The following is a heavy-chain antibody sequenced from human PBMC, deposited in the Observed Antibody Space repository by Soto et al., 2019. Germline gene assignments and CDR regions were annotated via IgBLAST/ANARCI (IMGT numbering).Heavy chain of an antibody. V-gene: IGHV1-18*01. D-gene: IGHD3-3*01. CDR2: ISGYDGIT. J-gene: IGHJ5*02. CDR3: ARYDFWSGYSGITGWLDA. Sequence: ASVKVSCKASGYTFTSYGMSWVRQAPGQGLEWMGWISGYDGITKFARNLQDRLTMTTDTSTTTAYMELRRLRSDDTAVYYCARYDFWSGYSGITGWLDAWGQGTQVTVS. CDR1: GYTFTSYG.